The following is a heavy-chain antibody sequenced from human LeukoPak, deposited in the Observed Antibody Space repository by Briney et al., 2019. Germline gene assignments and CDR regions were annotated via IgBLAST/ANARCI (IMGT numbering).Heavy chain of an antibody. D-gene: IGHD5-18*01. CDR1: EYTFTDNY. CDR2: INPNSGGT. CDR3: AKDLTRGYSYGY. V-gene: IGHV1-2*02. Sequence: ASVEVSCKASEYTFTDNYMHWVRQAPGQGLEWMGWINPNSGGTNYAQKFQGRVTLTRDTSISTAYMELSRLRSDDTAVYYCAKDLTRGYSYGYWGQGTLVTVSS. J-gene: IGHJ4*02.